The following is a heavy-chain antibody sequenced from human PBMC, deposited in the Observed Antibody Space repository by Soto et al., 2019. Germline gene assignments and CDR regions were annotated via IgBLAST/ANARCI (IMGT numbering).Heavy chain of an antibody. CDR1: GFIFKNFA. CDR2: ISGSGGST. D-gene: IGHD5-18*01. Sequence: VQLLDSGGGLVQPEGSLRLSCAAPGFIFKNFALNWVRQAPGKGPEWLASISGSGGSTYYADSVKGRFTISRDNYNNTLFLHMNSLRVDDTAKYYCAKDPPAGYGRAFEVWGQGTVVTVS. V-gene: IGHV3-23*01. CDR3: AKDPPAGYGRAFEV. J-gene: IGHJ3*01.